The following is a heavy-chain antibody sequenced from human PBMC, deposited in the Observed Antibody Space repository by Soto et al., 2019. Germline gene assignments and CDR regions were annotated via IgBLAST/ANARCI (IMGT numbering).Heavy chain of an antibody. CDR3: ARDKGGSVSKRALGGFDI. Sequence: PSETLSLTCSVSGGSISSYYWSWIRQPPGKGLEWIGYIYYSGSTNYNPSLKSRVTISVDTSKNQFSLKLSSVTAADTAVYYCARDKGGSVSKRALGGFDIWGQGTMVTVSS. J-gene: IGHJ3*02. V-gene: IGHV4-59*01. D-gene: IGHD3-10*01. CDR2: IYYSGST. CDR1: GGSISSYY.